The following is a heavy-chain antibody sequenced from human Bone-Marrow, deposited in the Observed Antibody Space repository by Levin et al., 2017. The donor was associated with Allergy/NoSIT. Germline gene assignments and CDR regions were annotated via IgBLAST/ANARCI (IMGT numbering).Heavy chain of an antibody. Sequence: SETLSLTCAVYGGSFSGYYWSWIRQPPGKGLEWIGEINHSGSTNYNPSLKSRVTISVDTSKNQFSLKLSSVTAADTAVYYCASSCATGGYYDVWSGMGAWGQGTLVTVSS. CDR1: GGSFSGYY. J-gene: IGHJ5*02. D-gene: IGHD3-3*01. V-gene: IGHV4-34*01. CDR3: ASSCATGGYYDVWSGMGA. CDR2: INHSGST.